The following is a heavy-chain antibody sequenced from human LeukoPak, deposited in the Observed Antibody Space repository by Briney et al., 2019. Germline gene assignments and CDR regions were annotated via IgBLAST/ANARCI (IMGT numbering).Heavy chain of an antibody. J-gene: IGHJ4*02. Sequence: GGTLRLSCAASGFTFSSYAMSWVRQAPGKGLEWVSFIYSAGSIYYSDSVKGRFTISIDNSKNTLYLQMNSLRADDTAVYYCAKDNGWLREYWGQGTLVTVSS. V-gene: IGHV3-23*01. CDR1: GFTFSSYA. D-gene: IGHD6-19*01. CDR3: AKDNGWLREY. CDR2: IYSAGSI.